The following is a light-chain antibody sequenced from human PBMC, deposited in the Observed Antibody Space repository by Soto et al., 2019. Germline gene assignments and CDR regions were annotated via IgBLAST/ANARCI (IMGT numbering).Light chain of an antibody. V-gene: IGKV1-6*01. CDR1: RDVGSD. J-gene: IGKJ1*01. Sequence: TQMTQSPLSLSASVGEKIIITCRASRDVGSDVSWYQQKPGQAPQLVIYAASNLYTGLPSRFSGRRSGTEFTLTISRLQPEDFASYYCLQDYCDSWTFGQGTKVEIE. CDR3: LQDYCDSWT. CDR2: AAS.